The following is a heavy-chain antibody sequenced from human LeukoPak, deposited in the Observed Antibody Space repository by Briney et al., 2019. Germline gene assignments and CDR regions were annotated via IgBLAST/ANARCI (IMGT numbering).Heavy chain of an antibody. CDR1: GGSISIYY. D-gene: IGHD6-6*01. Sequence: SETLSLTCTVSGGSISIYYWSWIRRPPGKRRVRIGYIYYSGSTDYNPSLESRFSISVDTSKNQFSLKLSSVTAADTAVYYCARGLMLSSSRSGAFDIWGQGTMVTVSS. V-gene: IGHV4-59*12. CDR2: IYYSGST. J-gene: IGHJ3*02. CDR3: ARGLMLSSSRSGAFDI.